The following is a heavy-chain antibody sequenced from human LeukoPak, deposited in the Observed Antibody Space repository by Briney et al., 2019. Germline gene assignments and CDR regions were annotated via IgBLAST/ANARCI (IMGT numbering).Heavy chain of an antibody. CDR1: GFSISSGYY. D-gene: IGHD1-1*01. CDR3: AREAERRVVN. J-gene: IGHJ4*02. CDR2: IHPSGTM. Sequence: SETLFLTCGVSGFSISSGYYWGWIRQPPGKGLEWIGNIHPSGTMFHNSSLNSRVTMSIDTYKNQFSLKLSSVTAADTAVYYCAREAERRVVNWGQGTLVTVSS. V-gene: IGHV4-38-2*02.